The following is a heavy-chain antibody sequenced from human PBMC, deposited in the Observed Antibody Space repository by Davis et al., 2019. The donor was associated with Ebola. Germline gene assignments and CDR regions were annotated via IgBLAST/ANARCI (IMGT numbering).Heavy chain of an antibody. CDR2: INPYDGHT. Sequence: AASVKVSCKASGGTFSSYGISWVRQAPGQGLEWMGWINPYDGHTSYAQKIQGRVTMTTDTSTSTVYMELRSLRSDDTAVYYCVRYSPSNWNEFDYWGQGTLVTVSS. CDR1: GGTFSSYG. CDR3: VRYSPSNWNEFDY. V-gene: IGHV1-18*01. D-gene: IGHD1-20*01. J-gene: IGHJ4*02.